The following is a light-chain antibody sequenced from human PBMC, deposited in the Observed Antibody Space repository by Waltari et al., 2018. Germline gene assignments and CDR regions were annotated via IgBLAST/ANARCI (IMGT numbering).Light chain of an antibody. J-gene: IGLJ1*01. CDR1: ALSKLY. V-gene: IGLV3-25*03. CDR3: QSADSSGTYV. CDR2: KDI. Sequence: SYELTQPPSISVSPGQTARITCPGDALSKLYGYWYQQKPGQAPLLLIYKDIERPSGTPWRFSGSNSGTTVTLTISGVQAEDEAYYYCQSADSSGTYVFGLGTKVTVL.